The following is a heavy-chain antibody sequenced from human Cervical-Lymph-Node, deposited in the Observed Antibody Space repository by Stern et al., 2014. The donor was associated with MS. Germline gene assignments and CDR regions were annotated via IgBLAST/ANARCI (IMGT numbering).Heavy chain of an antibody. Sequence: QVQLVQSGAEVTKHGSSVKASCKASGGTFSKFPSSWVRQAPGQGIEWMGGIFPVFGTPTYAQEFRGRVTITADVSTSTVYMELSSLRSDDTAVYYCALSSETSDRWYSLGYDLWGQGTLVTVSS. CDR3: ALSSETSDRWYSLGYDL. V-gene: IGHV1-69*01. CDR2: IFPVFGTP. CDR1: GGTFSKFP. D-gene: IGHD6-13*01. J-gene: IGHJ5*02.